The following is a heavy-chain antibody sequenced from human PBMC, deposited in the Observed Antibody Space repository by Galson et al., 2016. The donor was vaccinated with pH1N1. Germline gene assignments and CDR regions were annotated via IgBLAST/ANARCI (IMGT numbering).Heavy chain of an antibody. Sequence: SETLSLTCTVSGASVTRGDSYWSWIRQHPGKGLEWIGYIYYSGNTKYNPSLKGRVIISVDTSKNQFYLKLSSVTAADTAVYYCAREWRYYDSSGFPINDAFDIWGQGTVVTVSS. D-gene: IGHD3-22*01. CDR3: AREWRYYDSSGFPINDAFDI. J-gene: IGHJ3*02. CDR2: IYYSGNT. V-gene: IGHV4-61*08. CDR1: GASVTRGDSY.